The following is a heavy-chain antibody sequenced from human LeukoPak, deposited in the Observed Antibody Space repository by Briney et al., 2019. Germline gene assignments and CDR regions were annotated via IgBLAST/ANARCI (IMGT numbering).Heavy chain of an antibody. Sequence: GGSLRLSCGVSGVTISGYAMTWVRQAPGKGLEWVSSISGNGGHSTYYGDSVKGWFTISRDDSKNTLYLQMNSLRAEDTAVYFCANALGIWGQGALVTAS. CDR3: ANALGI. V-gene: IGHV3-23*01. CDR1: GVTISGYA. D-gene: IGHD7-27*01. CDR2: ISGNGGHST. J-gene: IGHJ4*02.